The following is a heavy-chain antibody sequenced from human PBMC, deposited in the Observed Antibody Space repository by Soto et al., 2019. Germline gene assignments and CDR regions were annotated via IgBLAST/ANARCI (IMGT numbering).Heavy chain of an antibody. CDR1: GFTFSSYA. Sequence: GGSLRLSCAASGFTFSSYAMSWVRQAPGKGLEWVSVLYGGGTTHYSDSVKGRFTISRDNSKNTVFLQMNSLRAEDTAVYYCVRTSSYWGQGTRVTVSS. D-gene: IGHD2-2*01. CDR3: VRTSSY. V-gene: IGHV3-53*01. J-gene: IGHJ4*02. CDR2: LYGGGTT.